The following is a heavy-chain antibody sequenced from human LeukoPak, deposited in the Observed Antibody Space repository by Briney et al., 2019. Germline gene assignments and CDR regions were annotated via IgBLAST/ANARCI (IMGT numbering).Heavy chain of an antibody. J-gene: IGHJ4*02. Sequence: GGSLRLSCAASGFTFRTYGMHRVRQAPGKGLEWVASIRYDGSDKYYADAVKGRFTISRDNSKNTLYLQMNSLRAEDPAVYSCAKAQQRDILTGYYTAFDYWGQGTLVTVSS. D-gene: IGHD3-9*01. CDR2: IRYDGSDK. CDR1: GFTFRTYG. V-gene: IGHV3-30*02. CDR3: AKAQQRDILTGYYTAFDY.